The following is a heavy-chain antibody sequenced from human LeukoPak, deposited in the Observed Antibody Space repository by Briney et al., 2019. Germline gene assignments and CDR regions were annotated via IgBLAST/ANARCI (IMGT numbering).Heavy chain of an antibody. V-gene: IGHV4-34*01. Sequence: PSETLSPTCAVNGGSFSDYLWTWIRQSPGKGLQWIGEINQGGGTNFNPSLKSRVTISADRSKYHFSLTLRSVTAADTAVYYCARGKRVWFGELMTTFSYFYIDVWGRGTTVIVSS. D-gene: IGHD3-10*01. CDR3: ARGKRVWFGELMTTFSYFYIDV. CDR2: INQGGGT. CDR1: GGSFSDYL. J-gene: IGHJ6*03.